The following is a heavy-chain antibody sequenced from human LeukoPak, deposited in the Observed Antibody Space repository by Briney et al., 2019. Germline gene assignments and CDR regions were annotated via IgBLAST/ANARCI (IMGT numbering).Heavy chain of an antibody. CDR1: GFTFRNFV. D-gene: IGHD1-14*01. CDR2: ILNDGSNT. Sequence: GGSLRLSCAASGFTFRNFVMHWVRQAPGKGLEWVAGILNDGSNTDYADSVKGRFTVSRDNSENTLYLQMNSLGDEDTAVYYCAKYKGAALYYHYSLDVWGPGTTVIVSS. J-gene: IGHJ6*02. V-gene: IGHV3-30*18. CDR3: AKYKGAALYYHYSLDV.